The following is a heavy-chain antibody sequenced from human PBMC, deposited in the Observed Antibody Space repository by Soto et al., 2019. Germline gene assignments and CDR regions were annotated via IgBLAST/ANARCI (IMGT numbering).Heavy chain of an antibody. D-gene: IGHD2-2*01. CDR3: ARAQYCSSTSCYRNNWFDP. CDR2: IYYSGST. J-gene: IGHJ5*02. CDR1: GGSISSGGYY. Sequence: PWETLSLTCTVSGGSISSGGYYWSWIRQHPGKGLEWIGYIYYSGSTYYNPSLKSRVTISVDTSKNQFSLKLSSVTAADTAVYYCARAQYCSSTSCYRNNWFDPWGQGTLVTVSS. V-gene: IGHV4-31*03.